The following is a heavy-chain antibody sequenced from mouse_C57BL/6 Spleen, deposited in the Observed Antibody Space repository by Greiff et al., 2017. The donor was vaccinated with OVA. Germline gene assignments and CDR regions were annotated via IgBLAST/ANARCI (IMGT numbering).Heavy chain of an antibody. CDR2: IYPGDGDT. D-gene: IGHD2-2*01. Sequence: VQLQESGAELVKPGASVKISCKASGYAFSSYWMNWVKQRPGKGLEWIGQIYPGDGDTNYNGKFKGKATLTADKSSSTAYMQLSSLTSEDSAVYFCARGYYGYDGSYYFDYWGQGTTLTVSS. J-gene: IGHJ2*01. CDR1: GYAFSSYW. V-gene: IGHV1-80*01. CDR3: ARGYYGYDGSYYFDY.